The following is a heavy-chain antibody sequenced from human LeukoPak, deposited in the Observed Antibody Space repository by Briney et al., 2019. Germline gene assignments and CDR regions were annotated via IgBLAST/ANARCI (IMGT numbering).Heavy chain of an antibody. Sequence: ASVKVSCKASGYTFTSYGISWVRQAPGQGLEWMGWISAYNGNTNYAQKLQGRVTMTTDTSTSTAYMELRSLRSEDTAVYYCASWGGYCSSTSCGAFDIWGQGTMVTVSS. J-gene: IGHJ3*02. CDR1: GYTFTSYG. CDR2: ISAYNGNT. V-gene: IGHV1-18*01. CDR3: ASWGGYCSSTSCGAFDI. D-gene: IGHD2-2*01.